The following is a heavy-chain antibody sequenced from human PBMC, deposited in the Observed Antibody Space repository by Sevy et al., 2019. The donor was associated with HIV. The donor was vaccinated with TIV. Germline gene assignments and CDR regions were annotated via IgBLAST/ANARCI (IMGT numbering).Heavy chain of an antibody. CDR1: GGSNSSSSYY. D-gene: IGHD3-9*01. J-gene: IGHJ4*02. V-gene: IGHV4-39*01. CDR3: ARLFGGDDFDWPAVH. CDR2: IYYSGIT. Sequence: SETLSLTCTVSGGSNSSSSYYWGWIRQPPGKGLEWIGSIYYSGITYYNPSLKSRLTISVDTSKNQCSLKLSYVTAADAAVYYCARLFGGDDFDWPAVHWGQGTLVTVSS.